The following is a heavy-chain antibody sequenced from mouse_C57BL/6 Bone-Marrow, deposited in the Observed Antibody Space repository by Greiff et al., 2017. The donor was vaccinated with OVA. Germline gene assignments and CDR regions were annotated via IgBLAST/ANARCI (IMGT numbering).Heavy chain of an antibody. J-gene: IGHJ4*01. Sequence: EVNLVESGGGLVKPGGSLKLSCAASGFTFSSYAMSWVRQTPEKRLEWVATISDGGSYTYYPDNVKGRFTISRDNAKNNLYLQMSHLKSEDTAMYYCARDHYYGSSYGYAMDYWGQGTSVTVSS. CDR3: ARDHYYGSSYGYAMDY. CDR1: GFTFSSYA. V-gene: IGHV5-4*01. D-gene: IGHD1-1*01. CDR2: ISDGGSYT.